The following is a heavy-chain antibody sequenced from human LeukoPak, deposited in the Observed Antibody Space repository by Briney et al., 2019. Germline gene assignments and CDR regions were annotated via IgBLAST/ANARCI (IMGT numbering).Heavy chain of an antibody. J-gene: IGHJ3*01. Sequence: GGSLRLSCTASGLTFSNYAMTWVRQAPGKGLEWVSSITAGGGTSYTDSVKGRFTVYRDNSKNTLYLQMNSLRAGDTALYYCAKDPNGDYVGAFDSWGQGTMVTVSS. CDR2: ITAGGGT. V-gene: IGHV3-23*01. CDR3: AKDPNGDYVGAFDS. CDR1: GLTFSNYA. D-gene: IGHD4-17*01.